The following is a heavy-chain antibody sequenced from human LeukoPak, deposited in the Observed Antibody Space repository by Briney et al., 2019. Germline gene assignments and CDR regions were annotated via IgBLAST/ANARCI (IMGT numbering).Heavy chain of an antibody. V-gene: IGHV4-59*01. Sequence: SETLSLTCTVSGGSFGNYYWSWIRQPPGKGLEWIGYIYNSGTTNYNPSLKSRVTISVDMSKNQFSLKLSSVTAADTAVYYCARDFSAAFDIWGQGTMVTVSS. CDR2: IYNSGTT. D-gene: IGHD2/OR15-2a*01. J-gene: IGHJ3*02. CDR1: GGSFGNYY. CDR3: ARDFSAAFDI.